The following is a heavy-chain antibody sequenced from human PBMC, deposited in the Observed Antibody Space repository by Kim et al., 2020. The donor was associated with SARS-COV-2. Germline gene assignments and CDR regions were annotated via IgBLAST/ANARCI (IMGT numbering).Heavy chain of an antibody. CDR3: VRSHMVRTDD. Sequence: YYADSVKGRFTVYRDNGKSSLFLQMSSLRDEDTDVYYCVRSHMVRTDDWGQGILVTVSS. J-gene: IGHJ4*02. V-gene: IGHV3-48*02. D-gene: IGHD2-21*01.